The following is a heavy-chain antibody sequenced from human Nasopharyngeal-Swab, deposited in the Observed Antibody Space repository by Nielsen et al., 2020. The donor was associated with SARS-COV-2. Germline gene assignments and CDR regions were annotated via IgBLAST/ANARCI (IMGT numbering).Heavy chain of an antibody. J-gene: IGHJ4*02. Sequence: RQAPGKGLEWIGYIYYSGSTYYNPSLKSRVTISVDTSENQFSLKLSSVTAADTAVYYCARDCKDSRGHYFDYWGQGTLVTVSS. CDR2: IYYSGST. V-gene: IGHV4-31*02. D-gene: IGHD3-22*01. CDR3: ARDCKDSRGHYFDY.